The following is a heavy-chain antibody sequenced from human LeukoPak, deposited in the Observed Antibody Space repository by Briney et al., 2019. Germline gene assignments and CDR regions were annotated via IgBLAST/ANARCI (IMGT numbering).Heavy chain of an antibody. CDR1: GFTFISCS. Sequence: GGSLRLSCAASGFTFISCSINWVRQAPGKGLEWVSVISGSGVDTAYADSVKGRFTMSRDNSKNTLYLQMNSLKAEDTAVYYCAKDRLSHTKFETGGYQSYYFMDAWGKGTTVTVSS. CDR3: AKDRLSHTKFETGGYQSYYFMDA. D-gene: IGHD3-10*02. V-gene: IGHV3-23*01. J-gene: IGHJ6*03. CDR2: ISGSGVDT.